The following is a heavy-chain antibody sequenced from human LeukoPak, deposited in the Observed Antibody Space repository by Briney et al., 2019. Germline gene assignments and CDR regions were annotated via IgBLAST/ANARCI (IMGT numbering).Heavy chain of an antibody. Sequence: ASVKVSCKASGYTFTGSYIHWVRQAPGQGLEWMGWINCNTGDTNYAQKFQGRVTMTRDTSIKTAYMELSRLTSDDTAVYYCARGGGSYFDAFDIWGQGTMVTVSS. CDR3: ARGGGSYFDAFDI. D-gene: IGHD1-26*01. V-gene: IGHV1-2*02. CDR2: INCNTGDT. J-gene: IGHJ3*02. CDR1: GYTFTGSY.